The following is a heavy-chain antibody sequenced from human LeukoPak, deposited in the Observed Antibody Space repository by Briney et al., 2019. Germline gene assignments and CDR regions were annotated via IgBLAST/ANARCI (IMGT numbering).Heavy chain of an antibody. J-gene: IGHJ6*03. Sequence: SETLSLTCTVSGGSISSSSYYWGWIRQPPGKGLKWIGSIYYSGSTYYNPSLKSRVTISVDTSKNQFSLKLSSVIAADTAVYYCARLPNRSNSCPVGDCYYMDVWGKGTTVTVSS. V-gene: IGHV4-39*01. CDR3: ARLPNRSNSCPVGDCYYMDV. D-gene: IGHD6-13*01. CDR2: IYYSGST. CDR1: GGSISSSSYY.